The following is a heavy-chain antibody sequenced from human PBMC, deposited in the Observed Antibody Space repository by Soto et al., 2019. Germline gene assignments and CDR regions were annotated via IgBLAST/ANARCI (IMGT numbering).Heavy chain of an antibody. D-gene: IGHD6-13*01. CDR1: GFTFCSHS. CDR3: AKDRGLGIAAAAHNWFDP. V-gene: IGHV3-23*01. CDR2: ISGSGGST. J-gene: IGHJ5*02. Sequence: PGGVHRLSSAASGFTFCSHSLSWGRPAPGKGVEWVSAISGSGGSTYYADSVKGRFTISRDNSKNTLYLQMNSLRAEDTAVYYCAKDRGLGIAAAAHNWFDPWGQGTLVTVSS.